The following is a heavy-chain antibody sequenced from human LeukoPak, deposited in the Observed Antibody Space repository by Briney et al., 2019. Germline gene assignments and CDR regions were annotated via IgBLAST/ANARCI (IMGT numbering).Heavy chain of an antibody. CDR2: IVVGSGNI. V-gene: IGHV1-58*02. CDR1: GYTFTSYD. J-gene: IGHJ6*02. CDR3: AAADSSGWAYYYYYGMDV. D-gene: IGHD6-19*01. Sequence: GASVKVSCTASGYTFTSYDINWMRQATGQGLEWIGWIVVGSGNINYAQKFQERVTITRDMSTSTAYMELSSLRSEDTAVYYCAAADSSGWAYYYYYGMDVWGQGTTVTVSS.